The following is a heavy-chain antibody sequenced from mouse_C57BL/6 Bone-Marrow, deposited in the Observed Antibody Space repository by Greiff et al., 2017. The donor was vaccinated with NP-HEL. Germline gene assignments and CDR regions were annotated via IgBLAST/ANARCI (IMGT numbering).Heavy chain of an antibody. Sequence: QVQLQQPGTELVKPGASVKLSCKASGYTFTSYWMHWVKQRPGQGLEWIGNINPSNGGTNYNEKFKSKATLTVDKSSSTAYMQLSSLTSEDSAVYYCARFGRDGYYDYAMDYWGQGTSVTVSS. CDR3: ARFGRDGYYDYAMDY. CDR1: GYTFTSYW. V-gene: IGHV1-53*01. CDR2: INPSNGGT. D-gene: IGHD2-3*01. J-gene: IGHJ4*01.